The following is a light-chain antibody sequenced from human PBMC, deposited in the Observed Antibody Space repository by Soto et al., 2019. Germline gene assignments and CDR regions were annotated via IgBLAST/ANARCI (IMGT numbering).Light chain of an antibody. CDR1: SSDVGTHNF. CDR3: SSFTTTNTYV. CDR2: DVS. V-gene: IGLV2-14*03. J-gene: IGLJ1*01. Sequence: QSVLTQPASVPGSPGQSIALSCTGTSSDVGTHNFVSWYQQHPGKAPKLIIYDVSNRPSGVSDRFFGSKSGNTASLTISGLQAEDEADYYCSSFTTTNTYVFGTGTKVTVL.